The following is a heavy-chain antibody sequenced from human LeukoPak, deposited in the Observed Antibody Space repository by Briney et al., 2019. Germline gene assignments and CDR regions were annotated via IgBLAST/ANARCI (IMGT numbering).Heavy chain of an antibody. CDR3: ARGRHPWFGEKGWWYFDY. V-gene: IGHV1-69*13. J-gene: IGHJ4*02. Sequence: GASVKVSCKASGGTFSSYAISWVRQAPGQGLEWMGGIIPIFGTANYAQKVQGRVTITADESTSTAYIELSRLRSEDTAVYYCARGRHPWFGEKGWWYFDYWGQGTLVTVSS. D-gene: IGHD3-10*01. CDR2: IIPIFGTA. CDR1: GGTFSSYA.